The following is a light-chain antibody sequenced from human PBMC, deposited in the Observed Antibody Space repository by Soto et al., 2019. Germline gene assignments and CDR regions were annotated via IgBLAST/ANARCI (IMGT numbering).Light chain of an antibody. CDR1: NSDVGGFNY. V-gene: IGLV2-14*01. CDR3: TSYTTSSTYV. Sequence: QSVLTQPASVSGSPGQSITISCTGTNSDVGGFNYVSWYRQYPGKAPKLLIFEVRNRPSGVSNRFSGSKSGNMASLTISGLQAEDEADYYCTSYTTSSTYVFGPGTQLTVL. CDR2: EVR. J-gene: IGLJ1*01.